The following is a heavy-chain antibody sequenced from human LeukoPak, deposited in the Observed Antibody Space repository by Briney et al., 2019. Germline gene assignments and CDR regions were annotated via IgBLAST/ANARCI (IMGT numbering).Heavy chain of an antibody. CDR1: GGSFSGYY. D-gene: IGHD5-24*01. V-gene: IGHV4-34*01. CDR3: ARGRWLHPFDY. Sequence: SETLSLTCAVSGGSFSGYYWSWIRQPPGKGLEWIGETNHSGSTNYNPSLKSRVTISVDTSKNQFSLKLSSVTAADTAVYYCARGRWLHPFDYWGQGTLVTVSS. CDR2: TNHSGST. J-gene: IGHJ4*02.